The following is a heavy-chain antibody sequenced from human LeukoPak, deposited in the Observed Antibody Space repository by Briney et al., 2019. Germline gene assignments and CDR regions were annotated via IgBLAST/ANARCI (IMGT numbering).Heavy chain of an antibody. CDR1: GGSISSSSYY. CDR3: ARRTAYDILTGYYDFDY. CDR2: IYYSGST. J-gene: IGHJ4*02. Sequence: KPSETLSLTCTVAGGSISSSSYYSAWIRQPPGKGLDWVGSIYYSGSTYYNPSLTSRVNISVDTSKNQFSLKLSSVTAADTAVYYCARRTAYDILTGYYDFDYWGQGTLVTVSS. V-gene: IGHV4-39*01. D-gene: IGHD3-9*01.